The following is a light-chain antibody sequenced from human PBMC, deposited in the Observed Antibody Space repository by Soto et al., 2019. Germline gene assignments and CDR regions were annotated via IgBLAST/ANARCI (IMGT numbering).Light chain of an antibody. V-gene: IGLV6-57*04. CDR1: SGSIASNY. CDR3: HSYDSDNVI. CDR2: DDN. Sequence: NFMLTQPHSVSESPGKTVTISCTRSSGSIASNYVQWYQQRPGSAPTSVIYDDNRRPSGVPDRFSGSIDSSSNSASLTISGLKSVDEADYSCHSYDSDNVIFGGGTKLTVI. J-gene: IGLJ2*01.